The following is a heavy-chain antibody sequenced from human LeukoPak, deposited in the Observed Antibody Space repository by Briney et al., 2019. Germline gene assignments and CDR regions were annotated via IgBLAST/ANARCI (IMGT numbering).Heavy chain of an antibody. CDR3: ARHNWGRYFDY. CDR1: GVSISSSSYY. J-gene: IGHJ4*02. CDR2: IYYSGST. V-gene: IGHV4-39*01. Sequence: SETLSLTCTVSGVSISSSSYYWGWLRQPPGKGLEWIGSIYYSGSTYYNPSLKSRVTISVDTSKNQFSLKLSSVTAADTAVYYCARHNWGRYFDYWGQGTLVTVSS. D-gene: IGHD7-27*01.